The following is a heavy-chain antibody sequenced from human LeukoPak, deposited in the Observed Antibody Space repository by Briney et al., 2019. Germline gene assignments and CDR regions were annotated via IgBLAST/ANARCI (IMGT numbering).Heavy chain of an antibody. D-gene: IGHD3-10*01. CDR1: GGSISSYY. V-gene: IGHV4-59*01. J-gene: IGHJ3*02. CDR2: IYYSGST. CDR3: ARTRALRGAFDI. Sequence: SETLSLTCTVSGGSISSYYWSWIRQPPGKGLEWIGYIYYSGSTNYNPSLKSRVTISVDTSKNQFSLKLSSVTAADTAVYYCARTRALRGAFDIWGQGTMVTVSS.